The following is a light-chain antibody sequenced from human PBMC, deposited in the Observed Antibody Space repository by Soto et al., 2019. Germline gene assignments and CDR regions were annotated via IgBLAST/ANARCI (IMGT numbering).Light chain of an antibody. CDR2: AAS. J-gene: IGKJ5*01. CDR3: QQANSFPIT. Sequence: DIQMTQSPSSLSASVGDRVTITCRASQSISSYLNWYQQKPGKAPKLLIYAASSLQSGVPSRFSGSGCGTDFTLIISSLQPEDFATYYCQQANSFPITFGQGTRLEIK. CDR1: QSISSY. V-gene: IGKV1-39*01.